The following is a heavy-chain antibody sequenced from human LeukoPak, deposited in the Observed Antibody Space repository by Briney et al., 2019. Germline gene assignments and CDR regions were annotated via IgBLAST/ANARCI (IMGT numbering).Heavy chain of an antibody. J-gene: IGHJ4*02. D-gene: IGHD5-18*01. V-gene: IGHV3-33*01. Sequence: GGSLRLSCAASGFTFSSYGMHWVRQAPGKGLEWVAVIWYGGSNKYYADSVKGRFTISRDNSKNTLYLQMNSLRAEDTAVYYCARAAVDTAMVTYWGQGTLVTVSS. CDR1: GFTFSSYG. CDR3: ARAAVDTAMVTY. CDR2: IWYGGSNK.